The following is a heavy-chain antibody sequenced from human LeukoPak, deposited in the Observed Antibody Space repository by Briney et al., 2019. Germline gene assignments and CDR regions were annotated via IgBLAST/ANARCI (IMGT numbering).Heavy chain of an antibody. CDR3: ARHPDIAARPSEVDY. V-gene: IGHV5-51*01. Sequence: PGESLKISCKGSGYSFTSYWIGWVRQMPGKGLEWMGIIYPGDSDTRYSPSFQGQVTISADKSISTADLHLSSLNASDTAMYYCARHPDIAARPSEVDYWGQGTLVTVSS. CDR1: GYSFTSYW. J-gene: IGHJ4*02. CDR2: IYPGDSDT. D-gene: IGHD6-6*01.